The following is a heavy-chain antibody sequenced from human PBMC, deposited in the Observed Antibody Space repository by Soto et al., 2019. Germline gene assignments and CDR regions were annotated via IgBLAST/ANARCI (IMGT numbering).Heavy chain of an antibody. Sequence: GGSLRLSCVASGFTFNTYGMHWVRQAPGKGLEWVSVILYDRSLTYYAASVKGRFTISRDNSQNTLYLEMNNVRPEDTALYYCAKGDSIMELYPSWFDPRGQGTLVTVSS. D-gene: IGHD2-2*01. V-gene: IGHV3-30*18. CDR1: GFTFNTYG. CDR3: AKGDSIMELYPSWFDP. CDR2: ILYDRSLT. J-gene: IGHJ5*02.